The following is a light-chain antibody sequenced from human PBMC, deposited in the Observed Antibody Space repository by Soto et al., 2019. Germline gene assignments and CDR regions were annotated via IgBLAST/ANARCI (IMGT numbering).Light chain of an antibody. CDR1: QGISSY. CDR3: QQYETFSPGT. Sequence: AIRMTQSPSSFSASTGDRVTITCRASQGISSYLAWYQQKPGKAPKLLIYAASTLQSGVPSRFSGSGSGTDFTLTISCLQSEDFATYSCQQYETFSPGTIGQGTKVDSK. CDR2: AAS. V-gene: IGKV1-8*01. J-gene: IGKJ1*01.